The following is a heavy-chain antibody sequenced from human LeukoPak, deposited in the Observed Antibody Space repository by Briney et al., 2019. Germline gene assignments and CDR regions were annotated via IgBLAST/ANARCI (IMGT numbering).Heavy chain of an antibody. CDR2: INGDGRNI. Sequence: GGSLRLSCVASGFTFSSYWMHWVRQDPRKGLVWVSRINGDGRNINYADSVRGRFTISRDHARNTLYLQMNSLRAEDTAVYYCVKLGVGSPLDYWGQGTLVTVSS. V-gene: IGHV3-74*01. J-gene: IGHJ4*02. CDR1: GFTFSSYW. D-gene: IGHD1-26*01. CDR3: VKLGVGSPLDY.